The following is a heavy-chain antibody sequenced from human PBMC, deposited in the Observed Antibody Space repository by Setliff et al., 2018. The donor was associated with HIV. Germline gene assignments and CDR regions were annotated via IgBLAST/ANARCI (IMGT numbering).Heavy chain of an antibody. J-gene: IGHJ3*02. Sequence: SETLSLTCAVSGYSIDSAFSWGWVRQSPGKGLEWIGTVYQSGATFYNPSLKSRVTISVDTSKKYLSLRLTSVTAADTAVYYCAKEHGNYDTSADYSPDAFDIWGQGTMVTVSS. D-gene: IGHD3-22*01. CDR3: AKEHGNYDTSADYSPDAFDI. CDR1: GYSIDSAFS. V-gene: IGHV4-38-2*02. CDR2: VYQSGAT.